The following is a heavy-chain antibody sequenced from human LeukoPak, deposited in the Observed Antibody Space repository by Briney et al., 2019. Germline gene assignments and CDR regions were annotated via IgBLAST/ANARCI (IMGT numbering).Heavy chain of an antibody. CDR2: IIGSGGTT. CDR1: GFTFSSYN. V-gene: IGHV3-23*01. Sequence: PGGSLKLSCAASGFTFSSYNMNWVRQAPGKGLEWASGIIGSGGTTYYADSVKGRFTISRDNSKNTVYLQINNLRDEDTAVYYCAKDDRLLRFLHWGQGTLVTVSS. CDR3: AKDDRLLRFLH. D-gene: IGHD3-16*01. J-gene: IGHJ4*02.